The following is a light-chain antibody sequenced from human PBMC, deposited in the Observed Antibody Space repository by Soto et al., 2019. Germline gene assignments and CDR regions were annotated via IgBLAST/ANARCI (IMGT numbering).Light chain of an antibody. V-gene: IGKV3-15*01. CDR2: GAS. Sequence: EIVMTQSPATLSVSPGERATLSCRASQSVSSNLAWYQQKPGQAPRLLIYGASTRATGTPARFSGSWSGTEFTPTISSLQSEDFAVYYCQQYNNWPPMYTFGQGTKMEIK. CDR3: QQYNNWPPMYT. J-gene: IGKJ2*01. CDR1: QSVSSN.